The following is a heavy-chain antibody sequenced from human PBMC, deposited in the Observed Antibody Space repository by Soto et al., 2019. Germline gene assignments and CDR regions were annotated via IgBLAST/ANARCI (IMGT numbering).Heavy chain of an antibody. CDR1: GFTFSSYS. J-gene: IGHJ4*02. CDR3: ARDNFFLLRGVIKDFDY. D-gene: IGHD3-10*01. V-gene: IGHV3-48*01. Sequence: GGSLRLSCAASGFTFSSYSMNWVRQAPGKGLEWVSYISSSSSTIYYADSVKGRFTISRDNAKNSLYLQMNSLRAEDTAVYYCARDNFFLLRGVIKDFDYWGQGTLVTVSS. CDR2: ISSSSSTI.